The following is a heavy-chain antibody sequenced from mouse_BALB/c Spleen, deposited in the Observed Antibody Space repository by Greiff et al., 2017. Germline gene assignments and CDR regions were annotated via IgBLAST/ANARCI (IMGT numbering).Heavy chain of an antibody. CDR2: IYPGDGDT. CDR3: ARSRAQGKNYGNYAFAY. D-gene: IGHD2-1*01. Sequence: VQLQQSGPELVKPGASVKISCKASGYAFSSSWMNWVKQRPGQGLEWIGRIYPGDGDTNYNGKFKGKATLTADKSSSTAYMQLSSLTSVDSAVYFCARSRAQGKNYGNYAFAYWGQGTLVTVSA. CDR1: GYAFSSSW. J-gene: IGHJ3*01. V-gene: IGHV1-82*01.